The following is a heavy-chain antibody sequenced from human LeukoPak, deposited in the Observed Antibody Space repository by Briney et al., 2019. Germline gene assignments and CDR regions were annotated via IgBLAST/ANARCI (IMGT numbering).Heavy chain of an antibody. CDR3: ARDRDGGFAFDI. CDR1: GFSFWNYV. Sequence: GGSLRLSCAASGFSFWNYVMHWVRQAPGKGLEYVSAIMHNGESRPYANSVEGRFTISRDNSKNTLFLQMGSLRAEDMAIYYCARDRDGGFAFDIWGQGTLVSVSS. CDR2: IMHNGESR. D-gene: IGHD2-15*01. J-gene: IGHJ3*02. V-gene: IGHV3-64*01.